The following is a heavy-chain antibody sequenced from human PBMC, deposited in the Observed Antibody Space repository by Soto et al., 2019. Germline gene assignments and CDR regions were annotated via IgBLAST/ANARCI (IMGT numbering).Heavy chain of an antibody. Sequence: GESLKISCKGSGYSFTSYWIGWVRQMPGKGLEWMGIIYPGDSDTRYSPSFQGQVTISADKSISTAYLQWSSLKASDTAIYYFARHAPNHYGSGSYRYYYGMDVWGQGTTVTVSS. CDR3: ARHAPNHYGSGSYRYYYGMDV. V-gene: IGHV5-51*01. J-gene: IGHJ6*02. CDR2: IYPGDSDT. D-gene: IGHD3-10*01. CDR1: GYSFTSYW.